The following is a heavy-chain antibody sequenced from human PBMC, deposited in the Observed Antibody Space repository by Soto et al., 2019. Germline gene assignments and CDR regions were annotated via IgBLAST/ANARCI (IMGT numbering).Heavy chain of an antibody. CDR2: INPSGGST. CDR3: ARDFHYDILTGYSPSYNWFDP. CDR1: GYTFTSYY. J-gene: IGHJ5*02. Sequence: GASVKVSCKASGYTFTSYYMHWVRQAPGQGLEWMGIINPSGGSTSYAQKFQGRVTMTRDTSTSTVYMELSSLRSEDTAVYYCARDFHYDILTGYSPSYNWFDPWGQGTLVTVSS. V-gene: IGHV1-46*03. D-gene: IGHD3-9*01.